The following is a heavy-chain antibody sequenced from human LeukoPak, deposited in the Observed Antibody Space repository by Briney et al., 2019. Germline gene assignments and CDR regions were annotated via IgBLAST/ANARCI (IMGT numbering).Heavy chain of an antibody. Sequence: GESLKISCKGSGYSLTSYWIGWVRQMPGKGLEWMGIIYPGDSDTRYSPSFQGQVTISADKSISTAYLQWSSLKASDTAMYYCASNERCSSTSCYAFDYWGQGTLVTVSS. D-gene: IGHD2-2*01. J-gene: IGHJ4*02. CDR3: ASNERCSSTSCYAFDY. V-gene: IGHV5-51*01. CDR1: GYSLTSYW. CDR2: IYPGDSDT.